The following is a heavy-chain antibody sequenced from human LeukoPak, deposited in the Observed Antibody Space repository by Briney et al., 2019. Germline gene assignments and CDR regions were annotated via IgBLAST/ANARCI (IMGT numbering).Heavy chain of an antibody. CDR1: GFTFNYYA. Sequence: PGGSLRLSCAASGFTFNYYAMSWVRQAPGKGLEWVSGISDNEGRTYYTDSVKGRFTISRDKTKNTVFLQMHNLRADDTAVYFCARHDSFIPYWGQGALVNVSS. V-gene: IGHV3-23*01. CDR3: ARHDSFIPY. CDR2: ISDNEGRT. D-gene: IGHD5-18*01. J-gene: IGHJ4*02.